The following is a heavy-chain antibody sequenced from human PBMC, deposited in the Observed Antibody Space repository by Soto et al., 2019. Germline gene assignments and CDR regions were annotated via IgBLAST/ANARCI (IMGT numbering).Heavy chain of an antibody. CDR1: GGSVTSDDYY. V-gene: IGHV4-61*08. CDR2: ILSGGGT. J-gene: IGHJ4*02. CDR3: AKGFSSGWYVDF. Sequence: QVQLQESGPGLVKPSGTLSLTCSVSGGSVTSDDYYWSWIRHRPGKTLEWFGFILSGGGTSTEPSIRGRISITVETSRDQFALRLASVTAAGKCVYFCAKGFSSGWYVDFWGRGTPVTVSS. D-gene: IGHD6-19*01.